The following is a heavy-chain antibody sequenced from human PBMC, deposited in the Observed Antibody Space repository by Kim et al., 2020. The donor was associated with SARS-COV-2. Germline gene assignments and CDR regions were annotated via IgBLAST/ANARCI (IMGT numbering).Heavy chain of an antibody. V-gene: IGHV3-23*01. D-gene: IGHD6-19*01. Sequence: RFTISRDNSKNTLYLQMNSLRAEDTAVYYCAKEASSGWLHGVRASNWFDPWGQGTLVTVSS. CDR3: AKEASSGWLHGVRASNWFDP. J-gene: IGHJ5*02.